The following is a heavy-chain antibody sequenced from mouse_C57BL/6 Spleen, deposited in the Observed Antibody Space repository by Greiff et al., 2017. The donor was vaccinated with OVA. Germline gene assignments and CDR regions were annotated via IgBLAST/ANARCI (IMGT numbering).Heavy chain of an antibody. CDR1: GYAFTNYL. Sequence: QVQLQQSGAELVRPGTSVKVSCKASGYAFTNYLIEWVKQRPGQGLEWIGVINPGSGGTNYNEKFKGKATLTADKSSSTAYMQLSSLTSEDSAVYFCARGVNYGDAMDYWGQGTSVTVSS. CDR2: INPGSGGT. V-gene: IGHV1-54*01. D-gene: IGHD1-1*01. CDR3: ARGVNYGDAMDY. J-gene: IGHJ4*01.